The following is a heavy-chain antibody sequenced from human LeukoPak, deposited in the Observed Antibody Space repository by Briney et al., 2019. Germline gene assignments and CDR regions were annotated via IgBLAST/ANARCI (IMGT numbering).Heavy chain of an antibody. CDR1: GFPFSSYA. J-gene: IGHJ4*02. Sequence: GSLRLSCAASGFPFSSYAMHWVRQAPGKGLEWVAVISYDGSNKYYADSVKGRFTISRDNSKNTLYLQMNSLRAEDTAVYYCARVRGPTGSELYYFDYWGQGTLVTVSS. D-gene: IGHD1-1*01. CDR3: ARVRGPTGSELYYFDY. V-gene: IGHV3-30-3*01. CDR2: ISYDGSNK.